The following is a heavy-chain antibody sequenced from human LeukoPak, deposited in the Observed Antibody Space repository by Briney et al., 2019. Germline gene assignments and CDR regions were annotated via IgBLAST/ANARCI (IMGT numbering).Heavy chain of an antibody. CDR2: IYHSGST. CDR1: GGSISSSNW. J-gene: IGHJ3*02. V-gene: IGHV4-4*02. Sequence: PSETLSLTCAVSGGSISSSNWWSWVRQPPGKGLEWIGEIYHSGSTNYNPSLKGRVTISVDKSKNQFSLKLSSVTAADTAVYYCARKYSYYAFDIWGQGTMVTVSS. CDR3: ARKYSYYAFDI. D-gene: IGHD5-18*01.